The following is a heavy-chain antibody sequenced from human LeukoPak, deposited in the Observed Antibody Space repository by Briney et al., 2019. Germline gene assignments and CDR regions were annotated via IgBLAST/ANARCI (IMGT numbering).Heavy chain of an antibody. CDR3: ARDGSSWYGMDV. CDR1: GFTFSSYA. CDR2: ISYDGSNK. J-gene: IGHJ6*02. Sequence: GRSLRLSCAASGFTFSSYAMHWVRQAPGKGLEWVPVISYDGSNKYYADSVKGRFTISRDNSKNTLYLQMNSLRAEDTAVYYCARDGSSWYGMDVWGQATTVTVSS. V-gene: IGHV3-30-3*01. D-gene: IGHD6-13*01.